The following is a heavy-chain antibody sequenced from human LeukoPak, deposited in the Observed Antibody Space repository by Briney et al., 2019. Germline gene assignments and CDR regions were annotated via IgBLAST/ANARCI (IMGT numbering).Heavy chain of an antibody. CDR2: IYPDDSDI. CDR1: GYSFDTHW. CDR3: ARGKREFPGSGSYSTHFEY. D-gene: IGHD3-10*01. Sequence: GESLKISCEGSGYSFDTHWIGWGRQMPGKGVEGMGIIYPDDSDIRYSPSFQGQVTMSADKSIRTAYLHWSSLKASDTAMYYCARGKREFPGSGSYSTHFEYWGQGTLVTVSS. V-gene: IGHV5-51*01. J-gene: IGHJ4*02.